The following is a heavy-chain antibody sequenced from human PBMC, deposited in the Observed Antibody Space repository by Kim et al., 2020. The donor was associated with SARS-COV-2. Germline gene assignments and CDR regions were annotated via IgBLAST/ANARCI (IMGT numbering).Heavy chain of an antibody. J-gene: IGHJ4*02. CDR2: INHSRTT. CDR1: GGSFSTYF. D-gene: IGHD3-3*01. V-gene: IGHV4-34*01. Sequence: SETLSLTCAVSGGSFSTYFWTWIRQPPGKGLEWIGEINHSRTTNYNPSLKSRVSISIDTSKNQFSLKLNSVNAADTAVYYCARGFRDDFWGTYYSDFWGQGTLVSVSS. CDR3: ARGFRDDFWGTYYSDF.